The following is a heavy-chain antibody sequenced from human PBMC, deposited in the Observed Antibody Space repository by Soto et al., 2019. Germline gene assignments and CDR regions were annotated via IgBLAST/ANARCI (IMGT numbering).Heavy chain of an antibody. CDR2: ICYTRST. D-gene: IGHD5-18*01. CDR3: ARGAGFSYASTWFDI. J-gene: IGHJ5*02. CDR1: GASISSGTYY. Sequence: QVHLQESRPGLVKASETLSLTCTVFGASISSGTYYWTWIRQAPGKGLEWVGHICYTRSTNYNPALNDRVTISVDTSKNHFSLQLTSVAAADTAVYYCARGAGFSYASTWFDIWGQGTLVTVSS. V-gene: IGHV4-61*03.